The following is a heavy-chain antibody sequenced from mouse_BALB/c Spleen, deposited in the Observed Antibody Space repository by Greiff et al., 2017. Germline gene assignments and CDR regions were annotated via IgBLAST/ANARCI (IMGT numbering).Heavy chain of an antibody. CDR3: ARRGPNYYGSSYWYFDV. CDR2: INPYNGDT. V-gene: IGHV1-20*02. J-gene: IGHJ1*01. D-gene: IGHD1-1*01. Sequence: VQLQQSGPELVKPGASVKISCKASGYSFTGYFMNWVMQSHGKSLEWIGRINPYNGDTLYNQKFKGKATLTVDKSSSTAHMELRSLASEDSAVYYCARRGPNYYGSSYWYFDVWGAGTTVTVSS. CDR1: GYSFTGYF.